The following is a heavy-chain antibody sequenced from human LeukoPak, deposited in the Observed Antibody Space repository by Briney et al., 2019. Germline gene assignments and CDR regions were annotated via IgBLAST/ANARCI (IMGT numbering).Heavy chain of an antibody. V-gene: IGHV4-31*03. Sequence: SQTLSLTCTVSGGSISSGASYWSWIRQHPGKGLEWIGHIYYSGSTYYNPSLKSRVTISVDTSKNQFSLKLSSVTAADTAVFYCARTPYYDTLTGNPYYFDYWGQGTLVTVSS. CDR1: GGSISSGASY. D-gene: IGHD3-9*01. J-gene: IGHJ4*02. CDR2: IYYSGST. CDR3: ARTPYYDTLTGNPYYFDY.